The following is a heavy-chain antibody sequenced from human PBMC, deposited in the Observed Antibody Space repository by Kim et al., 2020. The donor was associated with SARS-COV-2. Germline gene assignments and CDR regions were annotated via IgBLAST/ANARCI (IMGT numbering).Heavy chain of an antibody. CDR2: IYYSGST. J-gene: IGHJ3*02. CDR3: AGSDCSSTSCADDAFDI. V-gene: IGHV4-39*01. CDR1: GGFISSSSYY. Sequence: SETLSLTCTVSGGFISSSSYYWGWIRQPPGKGLEWIGSIYYSGSTYYNPSLKSRVTISVDTSKNQFSLKLSSVTAADTAVYYCAGSDCSSTSCADDAFDIWGQGTMVTVSS. D-gene: IGHD2-2*01.